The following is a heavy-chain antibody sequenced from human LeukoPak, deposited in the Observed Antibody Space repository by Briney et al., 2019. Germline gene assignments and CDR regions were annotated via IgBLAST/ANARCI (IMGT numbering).Heavy chain of an antibody. CDR3: ASLVGLGYYGSGSPYSSGMDV. Sequence: AVKVSCKASGGTFSSYAISGVRQAPGQGLEWMGRIIPIFGIANFAQKFQGRVTITADKSTSTAYMELSSLRSEDTAVYYCASLVGLGYYGSGSPYSSGMDVWGQGTTVTVYS. CDR2: IIPIFGIA. J-gene: IGHJ6*01. CDR1: GGTFSSYA. V-gene: IGHV1-69*10. D-gene: IGHD3-10*01.